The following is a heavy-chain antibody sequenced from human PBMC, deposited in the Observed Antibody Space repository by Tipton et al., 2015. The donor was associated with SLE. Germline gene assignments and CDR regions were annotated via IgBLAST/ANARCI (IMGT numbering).Heavy chain of an antibody. CDR2: IYYSGIT. CDR3: ARDQGCGYDCYSYFQR. CDR1: GGSISSSSYY. D-gene: IGHD2-21*01. Sequence: GLVKPSETLSLTCTVSGGSISSSSYYWGWIRQPPGKGLEWIGSIYYSGITYYNPSLKSRLTISVDTSKNQFSLKLNSVTAADTAAYYCARDQGCGYDCYSYFQRWGQGTLVTVS. J-gene: IGHJ1*01. V-gene: IGHV4-39*07.